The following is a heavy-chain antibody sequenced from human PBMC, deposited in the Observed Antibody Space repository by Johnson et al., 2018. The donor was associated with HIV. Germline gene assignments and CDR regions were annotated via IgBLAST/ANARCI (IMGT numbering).Heavy chain of an antibody. D-gene: IGHD2-8*02. CDR3: ARYRVLVAYASLDAFDL. V-gene: IGHV3-NL1*01. CDR1: GFTFSNYG. J-gene: IGHJ3*01. CDR2: INWNGGST. Sequence: QEQLVESGGGVVQPGRSLRLSCEASGFTFSNYGMHWVRQAPGKGLVWVSRINWNGGSTGYADSVKGRFTISRDNSKNTLYLQMGSLRAEDTAVYYCARYRVLVAYASLDAFDLWGQGTIVTVSS.